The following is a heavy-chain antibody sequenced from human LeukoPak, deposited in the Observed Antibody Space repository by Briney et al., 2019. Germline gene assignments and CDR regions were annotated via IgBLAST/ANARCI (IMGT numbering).Heavy chain of an antibody. CDR3: AKDLITVVTPFDY. J-gene: IGHJ4*02. D-gene: IGHD4-23*01. V-gene: IGHV3-7*03. CDR2: INKDGGEK. CDR1: GFTFSSYW. Sequence: GGSLRLSCAASGFTFSSYWMSWVRQAPGKGLEWVANINKDGGEKYYVDSVKGRFTISRDNSKNTLYLQMNSLRAEDTAVYYCAKDLITVVTPFDYWGQGTLVTVSS.